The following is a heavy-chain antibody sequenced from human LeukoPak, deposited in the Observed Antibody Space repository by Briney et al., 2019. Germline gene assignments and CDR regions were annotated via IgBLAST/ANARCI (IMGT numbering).Heavy chain of an antibody. CDR2: ISYDVKNQ. Sequence: GRSLRLSCTASGFTLSSCGMHWVRQAPGKGLEWVAVISYDVKNQYYADSVKGRFTISRDNSKNTLYLQMNSLRAEDTAVYFCAKEQSSASYRTSDYWGQGTLVTVSS. D-gene: IGHD3-10*01. CDR1: GFTLSSCG. CDR3: AKEQSSASYRTSDY. V-gene: IGHV3-30*18. J-gene: IGHJ4*02.